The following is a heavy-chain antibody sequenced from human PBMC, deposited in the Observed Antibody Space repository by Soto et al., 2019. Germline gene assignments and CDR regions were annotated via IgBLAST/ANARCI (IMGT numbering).Heavy chain of an antibody. CDR3: AKGTTVVYYFDL. CDR1: GFTFNRYA. Sequence: EVQLVESGGGLVQPGGSLRLSCAASGFTFNRYAMSWVLQALGKGLEWVSGISVSGGSTYYADSVKGRSTISRDNSKNTLYLQMSSLRAGDTAVYYWAKGTTVVYYFDLWGQGALVTVSS. J-gene: IGHJ4*02. CDR2: ISVSGGST. V-gene: IGHV3-23*04. D-gene: IGHD2-8*02.